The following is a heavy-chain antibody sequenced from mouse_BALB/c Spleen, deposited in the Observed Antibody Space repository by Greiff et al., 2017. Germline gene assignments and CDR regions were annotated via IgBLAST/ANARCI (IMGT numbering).Heavy chain of an antibody. CDR1: GYTFTSYW. J-gene: IGHJ2*01. CDR3: ARYYYYGSSQYYFDY. Sequence: QVQLKQPGAELVKPGASVKLSCKASGYTFTSYWMHWVKQRPGQGLEWIGEINPSNGRTNYNEKFKSKATLTVDKSSSTAYMQLSSLTSEDSAVYYCARYYYYGSSQYYFDYWGQGTTLTVSS. CDR2: INPSNGRT. V-gene: IGHV1S81*02. D-gene: IGHD1-1*01.